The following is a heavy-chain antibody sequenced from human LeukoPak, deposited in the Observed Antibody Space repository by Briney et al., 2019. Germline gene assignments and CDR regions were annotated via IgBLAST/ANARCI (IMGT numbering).Heavy chain of an antibody. Sequence: PSETLSLTCTVSGGSISSYYWSWIRQPAGKGLEWIGYIYYSGSTNYNPFLKSRVTISVDTSKNQFSLKLSSVTAADTAVYYCARVTHYYDSSGYYYTDAFDIWGQGTMVTVSS. V-gene: IGHV4-59*01. CDR1: GGSISSYY. CDR3: ARVTHYYDSSGYYYTDAFDI. D-gene: IGHD3-22*01. J-gene: IGHJ3*02. CDR2: IYYSGST.